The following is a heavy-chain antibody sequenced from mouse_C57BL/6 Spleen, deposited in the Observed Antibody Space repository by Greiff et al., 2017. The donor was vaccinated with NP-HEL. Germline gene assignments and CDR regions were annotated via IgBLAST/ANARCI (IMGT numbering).Heavy chain of an antibody. CDR1: GYTFTSYW. CDR2: IDPSDSYP. Sequence: QVQLQQPGAELVRPGTSVKLSCKASGYTFTSYWMHWVKQRPGQGLEWIGVIDPSDSYPNYNQKFKGKATLTVDTSSSTAYMQLSSLTSEDSAVYYCARSRVTTVVATPFDYWGQGTTLTVSS. V-gene: IGHV1-59*01. D-gene: IGHD1-1*01. J-gene: IGHJ2*01. CDR3: ARSRVTTVVATPFDY.